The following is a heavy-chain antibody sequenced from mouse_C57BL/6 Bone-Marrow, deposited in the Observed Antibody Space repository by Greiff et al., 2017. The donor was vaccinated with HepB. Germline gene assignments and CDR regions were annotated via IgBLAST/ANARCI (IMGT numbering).Heavy chain of an antibody. V-gene: IGHV1-50*01. D-gene: IGHD2-3*01. CDR1: GYTFTSYW. J-gene: IGHJ3*01. Sequence: QVQLQQPGAELVKPGASVKLSCKASGYTFTSYWMQWVKQRPGQGLEWIGEIDPSDSNTNYNQKFKGKATLTVDTSSSTSYMQLSSLTSEDSAVYYCARTGDVGYQAWFAYWGQGTLVTVSA. CDR3: ARTGDVGYQAWFAY. CDR2: IDPSDSNT.